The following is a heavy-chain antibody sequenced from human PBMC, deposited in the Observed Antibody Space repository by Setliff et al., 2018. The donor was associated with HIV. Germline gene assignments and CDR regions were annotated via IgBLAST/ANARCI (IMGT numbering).Heavy chain of an antibody. D-gene: IGHD3-10*01. CDR3: ARDQVANYYGSGIDY. CDR2: ISSSSSYT. J-gene: IGHJ4*02. Sequence: PGGSLRLSCAASGFTFSDYYMSWIRQAPGKGLKWVSYISSSSSYTSYADSVKGRFTISRDNSKNTLYLQMNSLRAEDTAVYYCARDQVANYYGSGIDYWGQGTLVTVSS. V-gene: IGHV3-11*06. CDR1: GFTFSDYY.